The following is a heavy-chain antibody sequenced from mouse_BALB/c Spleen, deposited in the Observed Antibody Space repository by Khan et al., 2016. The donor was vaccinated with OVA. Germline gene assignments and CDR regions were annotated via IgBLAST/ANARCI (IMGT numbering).Heavy chain of an antibody. CDR3: ARIEDV. CDR1: GFSLTSYG. J-gene: IGHJ1*01. Sequence: QVQLKQSGPGLVAPSQSLSITCTVSGFSLTSYGVHWVRQPPGQGLEWLGVICAGGGTNYNSALISRLSISKDNSKSQVFLKMNSLQTDDTAMYYGARIEDVWGQGTTVTVSS. V-gene: IGHV2-9*02. CDR2: ICAGGGT.